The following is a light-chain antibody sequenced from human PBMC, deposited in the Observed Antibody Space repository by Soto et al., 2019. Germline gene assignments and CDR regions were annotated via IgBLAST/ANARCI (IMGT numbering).Light chain of an antibody. CDR1: QDIRRE. CDR3: LQDSGYPRT. J-gene: IGKJ1*01. CDR2: GSS. V-gene: IGKV1-6*01. Sequence: AIQMTQSPSSLSASVGDRVTITCRASQDIRRELGWYQQRPGRAPKLRIYGSSTLQDGVPSRFSGSGSGTDFTLNISSLQPEDFATYYCLQDSGYPRTFGQGTKVEI.